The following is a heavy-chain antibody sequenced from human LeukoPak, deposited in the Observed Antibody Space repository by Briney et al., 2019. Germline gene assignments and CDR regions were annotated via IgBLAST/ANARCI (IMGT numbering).Heavy chain of an antibody. Sequence: PSETLSLTCTVSGGSISSSSYYWGWIRQPPGKGLEWIGSIYYSGSTYYNPSLESRVTISVDTSKNQFSLKLSSVTAADTAVYYCATTPYRWLNWFDPWGQGTLVTVSS. CDR1: GGSISSSSYY. D-gene: IGHD5-24*01. V-gene: IGHV4-39*01. CDR3: ATTPYRWLNWFDP. J-gene: IGHJ5*02. CDR2: IYYSGST.